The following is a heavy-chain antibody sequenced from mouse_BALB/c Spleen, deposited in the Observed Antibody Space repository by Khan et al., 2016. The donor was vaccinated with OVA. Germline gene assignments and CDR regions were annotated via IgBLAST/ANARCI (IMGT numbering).Heavy chain of an antibody. Sequence: EVKLLESGPGLVKPSQSLSLTCTVTGYSITSDYAWNWIRPFPGNKLEWMGYITYSGSTSYTPSLKSRFSITRDTSKNQFFLQLNSLTTEDTATYYCARGRAYWGQGTLVTVSA. J-gene: IGHJ3*01. CDR3: ARGRAY. CDR2: ITYSGST. CDR1: GYSITSDYA. D-gene: IGHD3-3*01. V-gene: IGHV3-2*02.